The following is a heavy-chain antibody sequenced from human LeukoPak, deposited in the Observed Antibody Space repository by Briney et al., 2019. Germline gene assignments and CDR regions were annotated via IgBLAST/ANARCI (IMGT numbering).Heavy chain of an antibody. CDR3: ARSSAGRGYCSGGSCYSARVYYYYYMDV. CDR2: IIPIFGTA. D-gene: IGHD2-15*01. Sequence: ASVKVSCKASGGTFSSYAISWVRRAPGQGLEWMGGIIPIFGTANYAQKFQGRVTITADESTSTAYMELSSLRSEDTAVYYCARSSAGRGYCSGGSCYSARVYYYYYMDVWGKGTTVTVSS. V-gene: IGHV1-69*13. J-gene: IGHJ6*03. CDR1: GGTFSSYA.